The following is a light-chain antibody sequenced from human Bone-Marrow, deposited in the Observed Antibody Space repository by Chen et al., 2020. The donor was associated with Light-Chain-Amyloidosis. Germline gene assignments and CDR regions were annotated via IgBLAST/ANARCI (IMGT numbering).Light chain of an antibody. J-gene: IGKJ2*01. V-gene: IGKV1-5*03. CDR3: QQYKSYSFT. CDR1: QSIVDW. CDR2: KAS. Sequence: DIRMTQSPSTLSASVGDRVTITCRASQSIVDWLAWYQQKPGKAPNLLITKASNLQRGVPSRFSGGGSETEFSLTINNLQPDDFAMYYCQQYKSYSFTFGQGTKL.